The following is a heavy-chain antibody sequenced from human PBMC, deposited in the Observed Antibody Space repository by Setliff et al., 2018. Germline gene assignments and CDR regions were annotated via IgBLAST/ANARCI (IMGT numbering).Heavy chain of an antibody. CDR2: IYPSGGT. V-gene: IGHV4-61*02. J-gene: IGHJ4*02. CDR1: GGSISSGHYY. CDR3: ARDLYCGGHCYQLFDS. Sequence: SETLSLTCTVSGGSISSGHYYWNWIRQPAGKGLEWIGRIYPSGGTNYNPSLKSRVTISVDTSKNHFSLKLTSVTAADTAVYYCARDLYCGGHCYQLFDSWGQGTVVTVSS. D-gene: IGHD2-21*02.